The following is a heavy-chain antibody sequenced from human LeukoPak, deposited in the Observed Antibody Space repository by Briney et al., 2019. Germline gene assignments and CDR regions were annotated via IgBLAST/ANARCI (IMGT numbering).Heavy chain of an antibody. CDR1: GYTFISYA. V-gene: IGHV1-69*13. Sequence: SVKVSCKASGYTFISYAISWVRQAPGQGLEWMGGIIPIFGTANYAQKFQGRVTITADESTSTAYMELSSLRSEDTAVYYCARGPYDSSGYYYDLGYWGQGTLVTVSS. CDR2: IIPIFGTA. D-gene: IGHD3-22*01. J-gene: IGHJ4*02. CDR3: ARGPYDSSGYYYDLGY.